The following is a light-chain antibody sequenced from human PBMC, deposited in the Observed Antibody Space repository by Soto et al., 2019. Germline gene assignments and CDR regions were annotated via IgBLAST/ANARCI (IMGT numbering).Light chain of an antibody. CDR1: SSNIGSNT. CDR3: AAWDDSLNGLV. CDR2: NNN. V-gene: IGLV1-44*01. Sequence: QSVLTQPPSASGTPGQRVTISCSGSSSNIGSNTVNWYQQLPVTALKLLIYNNNQLTSGVPDRFAGSKSGTSGYLTIRGVESEDEADYYGAAWDDSLNGLVFGTGTKLTV. J-gene: IGLJ1*01.